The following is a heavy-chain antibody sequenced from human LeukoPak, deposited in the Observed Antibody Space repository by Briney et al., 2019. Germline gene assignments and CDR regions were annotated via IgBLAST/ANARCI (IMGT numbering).Heavy chain of an antibody. CDR2: INHSGST. V-gene: IGHV4-34*01. D-gene: IGHD3-16*01. Sequence: SETLSLTCTVSGGSINDYYWTWIRQPPGKGLEWIGEINHSGSTNYNPSLKSRVTISVDTSKNQFSLKLSSVTAADTAVYYCARGGGVYYYYYMDVWGKGTTVTVSS. CDR3: ARGGGVYYYYYMDV. CDR1: GGSINDYY. J-gene: IGHJ6*03.